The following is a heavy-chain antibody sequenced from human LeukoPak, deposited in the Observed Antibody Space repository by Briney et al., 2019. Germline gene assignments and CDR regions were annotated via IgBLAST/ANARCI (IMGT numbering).Heavy chain of an antibody. CDR1: GFTFRNYG. D-gene: IGHD5-18*01. CDR2: ISGSGDST. J-gene: IGHJ4*02. V-gene: IGHV3-23*01. Sequence: GGSLRLSCAVSGFTFRNYGMSWVRQAPGKGLEWVSAISGSGDSTYYTDSVKGRFTISRDNSKNTLYLQMNSLRAEDTAVYYCAKDRYSYGYSYWGQGTLVTVSS. CDR3: AKDRYSYGYSY.